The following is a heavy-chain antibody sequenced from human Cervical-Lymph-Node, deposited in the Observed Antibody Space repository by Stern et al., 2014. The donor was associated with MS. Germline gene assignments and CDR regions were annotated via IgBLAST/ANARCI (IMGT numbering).Heavy chain of an antibody. CDR3: ARAFTYGYFDY. D-gene: IGHD4-17*01. Sequence: QVQLVESGAEVKKPGASVKVSCKASGYTFRDFAISWVRQAPGQGLEWMGWISGHNGDTNSAQRFKGRVAVTADTSTSTAYLELTSLTSDDTAVYYCARAFTYGYFDYWGQGSLVIVSS. V-gene: IGHV1-18*01. J-gene: IGHJ4*02. CDR2: ISGHNGDT. CDR1: GYTFRDFA.